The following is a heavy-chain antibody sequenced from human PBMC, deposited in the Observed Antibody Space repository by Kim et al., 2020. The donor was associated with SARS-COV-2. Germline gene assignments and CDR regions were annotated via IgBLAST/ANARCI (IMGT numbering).Heavy chain of an antibody. CDR3: VKAIDSRAYNFERVGDF. D-gene: IGHD3-22*01. Sequence: GGSLRLSCAASGFTFNNHAMSWVRQAPGKGLEWVSAISGSGVHTYSADSVKGRFTISRDNSDNTLYLQMSSLRAEDTALYYCVKAIDSRAYNFERVGDFWSEGALVTVHS. J-gene: IGHJ4*02. CDR2: ISGSGVHT. V-gene: IGHV3-23*01. CDR1: GFTFNNHA.